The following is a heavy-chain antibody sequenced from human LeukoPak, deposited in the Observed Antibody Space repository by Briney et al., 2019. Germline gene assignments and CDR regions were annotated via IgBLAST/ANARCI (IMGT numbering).Heavy chain of an antibody. CDR3: ARAPPMYCSGCSCYSGGVDY. V-gene: IGHV4-61*01. Sequence: PPGTLSLTCAVSGGSVSSGSYYWSWIRQPPGKGLEWIGYIYYSGSTNYNPSLKSRVTISVDTSKNQFSLKLSSVTAADTAVYYCARAPPMYCSGCSCYSGGVDYWGQGTLVTVSS. CDR1: GGSVSSGSYY. CDR2: IYYSGST. J-gene: IGHJ4*02. D-gene: IGHD2-15*01.